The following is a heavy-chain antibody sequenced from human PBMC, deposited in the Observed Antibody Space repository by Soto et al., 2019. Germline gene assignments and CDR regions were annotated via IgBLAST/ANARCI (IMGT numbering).Heavy chain of an antibody. CDR3: ARAEVGDEWGS. CDR1: GGTFSSYT. J-gene: IGHJ5*02. D-gene: IGHD3-16*01. V-gene: IGHV1-69*02. CDR2: IIPILGIA. Sequence: QVQLVQSGAEVKKPGSSVKVSCKASGGTFSSYTISWVRQAPGQGLEWMGRIIPILGIANYAQKFQGRVTITADKSTSTAYMELISLRSEDTAVYYCARAEVGDEWGSWGQGTLVTVSS.